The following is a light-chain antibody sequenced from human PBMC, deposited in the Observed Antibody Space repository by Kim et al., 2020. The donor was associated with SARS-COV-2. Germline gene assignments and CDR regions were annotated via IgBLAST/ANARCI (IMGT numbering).Light chain of an antibody. Sequence: EIVLTQSPGTLSLSPGDRATLSCRASQSVSNNFLAWYQQKPGQAPRLLIHAASSRATGISDRISGSGSGTDFTLTISRLAPEDFAVYYCQQYASSPRTFGQGTKVDIK. J-gene: IGKJ1*01. CDR1: QSVSNNF. V-gene: IGKV3-20*01. CDR2: AAS. CDR3: QQYASSPRT.